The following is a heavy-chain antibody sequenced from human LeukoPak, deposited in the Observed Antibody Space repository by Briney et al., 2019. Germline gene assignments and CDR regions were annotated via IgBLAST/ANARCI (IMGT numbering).Heavy chain of an antibody. J-gene: IGHJ4*02. Sequence: GESLKISCRASGHNFTDYWIARVRQLPGQGLEWVGITNPSDSETQYSPSFQGQVTISANNSITTAYLQWSSLKTSDPARYYCARRGYCGYSPLDSWGQGTLVFVSS. CDR3: ARRGYCGYSPLDS. V-gene: IGHV5-51*01. CDR1: GHNFTDYW. CDR2: TNPSDSET. D-gene: IGHD5-12*01.